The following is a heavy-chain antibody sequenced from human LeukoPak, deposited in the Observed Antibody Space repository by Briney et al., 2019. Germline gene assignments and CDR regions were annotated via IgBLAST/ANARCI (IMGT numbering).Heavy chain of an antibody. V-gene: IGHV3-23*01. J-gene: IGHJ4*02. CDR3: AKAPHGSSPPPYYFDY. D-gene: IGHD6-6*01. CDR2: ISGSGGST. CDR1: GFTFSSYA. Sequence: SGGSLRLSCAASGFTFSSYAMSWVRQAPGKGLEWVSAISGSGGSTYYADSVKGRFTISRDNSKNTLYLQMNSLRAEDTAVYYWAKAPHGSSPPPYYFDYWGQGTLVTVSS.